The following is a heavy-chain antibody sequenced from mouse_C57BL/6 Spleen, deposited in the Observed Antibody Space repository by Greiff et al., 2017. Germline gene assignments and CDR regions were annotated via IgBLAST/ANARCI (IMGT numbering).Heavy chain of an antibody. V-gene: IGHV1-4*01. CDR2: INPSSGYT. CDR3: AMLTRAFDY. CDR1: GYTFTSYT. J-gene: IGHJ2*01. D-gene: IGHD2-1*01. Sequence: VQLQQSGAGLARPGASVKMSCKASGYTFTSYTMHWVKQRPGPGLEWIGYINPSSGYTKYNQKFKDKATLTADKPSSTAHMQLSSLTSEVSAVYYCAMLTRAFDYCNQGTTLTVSS.